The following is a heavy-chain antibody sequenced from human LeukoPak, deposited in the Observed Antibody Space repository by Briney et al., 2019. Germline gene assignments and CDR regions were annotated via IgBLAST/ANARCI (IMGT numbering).Heavy chain of an antibody. V-gene: IGHV4-59*01. Sequence: PSETLSHTCTISGGSISYYYWSWIRQSPGKGLEWIGYIYYSGSTNYNPSLKSRVTISLDTSKNQFSLKLSSVTAADTAVYYCARSGIVGAGGYFDYWGQGTLVTVSS. D-gene: IGHD1-26*01. CDR3: ARSGIVGAGGYFDY. J-gene: IGHJ4*02. CDR1: GGSISYYY. CDR2: IYYSGST.